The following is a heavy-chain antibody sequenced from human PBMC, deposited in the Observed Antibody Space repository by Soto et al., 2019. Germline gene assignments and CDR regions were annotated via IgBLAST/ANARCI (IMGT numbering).Heavy chain of an antibody. CDR2: IYSDGTT. CDR3: AILSK. CDR1: GFTFSSNY. V-gene: IGHV3-53*01. J-gene: IGHJ4*02. Sequence: HPXESLRLSCAASGFTFSSNYMNWVRQAPGKGLEWLSIIYSDGTTYYADSVKGRFTISRDNLKNTLYLQMNNLRAEDTDVYYCAILSKWGQGTLVTVSS. D-gene: IGHD4-4*01.